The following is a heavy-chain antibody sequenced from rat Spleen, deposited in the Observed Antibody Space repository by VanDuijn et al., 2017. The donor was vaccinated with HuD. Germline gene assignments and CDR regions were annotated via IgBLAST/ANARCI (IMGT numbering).Heavy chain of an antibody. J-gene: IGHJ1*01. V-gene: IGHV5-27*01. CDR1: GFTFSNYY. CDR2: ISTGGGST. Sequence: EVQLVESGGGLVQPGRSLKLSCAASGFTFSNYYMAWVRQAPTKGLAWVAYISTGGGSTYYRDSVKGRFTISRDNAKSTLYLQMDSLRSEDTATYYCTTVRGGSGPDWYFDFWGPGTMVTVSS. D-gene: IGHD4-3*01. CDR3: TTVRGGSGPDWYFDF.